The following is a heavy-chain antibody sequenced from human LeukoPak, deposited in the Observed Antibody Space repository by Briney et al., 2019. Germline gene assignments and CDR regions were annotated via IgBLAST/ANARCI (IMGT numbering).Heavy chain of an antibody. CDR3: ARWRGEDSAFDI. CDR1: GGSISSYY. Sequence: SETLSLTCTVSGGSISSYYRSWIRQPPGKGLEWIGYIYYSGSTNYNPSLKSRVTISVDTSKNQFSLKLSSVTAADTAVYYCARWRGEDSAFDIWGQGTMVTVSS. D-gene: IGHD3-16*01. J-gene: IGHJ3*02. CDR2: IYYSGST. V-gene: IGHV4-59*01.